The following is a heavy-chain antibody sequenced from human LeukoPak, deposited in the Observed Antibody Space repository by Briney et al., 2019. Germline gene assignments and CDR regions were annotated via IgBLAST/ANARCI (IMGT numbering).Heavy chain of an antibody. CDR2: INTDGSST. CDR3: ARGGVYSTSAVDY. D-gene: IGHD6-6*01. V-gene: IGHV3-74*01. CDR1: GFTFSSYW. J-gene: IGHJ4*02. Sequence: GGSLRLSCAASGFTFSSYWMRWVRQAPGKGLLRVSRINTDGSSTTYADSVKGRFTTSRDNAKNTLYLQMNSLRAEDTAVYYCARGGVYSTSAVDYWGQGTLVTVSS.